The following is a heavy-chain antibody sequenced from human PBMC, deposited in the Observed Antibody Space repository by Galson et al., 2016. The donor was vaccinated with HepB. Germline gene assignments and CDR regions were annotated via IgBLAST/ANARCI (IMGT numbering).Heavy chain of an antibody. D-gene: IGHD3-10*01. CDR2: IVPSDGST. Sequence: SVKVSCKASGYTFTSYYIHWVRQAPGQGLEWMGIIVPSDGSTSNAQKFQGRVTMTRDTSTRTVYMELSSLSSEDTAVYYCARDRGYYYVSGSPPYYYYGLDVWGQGTTVTVSS. V-gene: IGHV1-46*01. J-gene: IGHJ6*02. CDR1: GYTFTSYY. CDR3: ARDRGYYYVSGSPPYYYYGLDV.